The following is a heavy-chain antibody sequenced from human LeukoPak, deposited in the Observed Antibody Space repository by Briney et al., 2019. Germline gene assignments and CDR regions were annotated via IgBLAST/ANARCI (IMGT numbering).Heavy chain of an antibody. CDR2: IYYSGST. J-gene: IGHJ3*02. D-gene: IGHD3-10*01. Sequence: PSETLSLTCTVSGGSISSYYWSWIRQPPGKGLEWIGYIYYSGSTNYNPSLKSRVTISVDTSKNQFSLKLSSVTAADTAVYYCARDPSFPMVRGVIGNAFDIWGQGTMVTVSS. CDR1: GGSISSYY. V-gene: IGHV4-59*01. CDR3: ARDPSFPMVRGVIGNAFDI.